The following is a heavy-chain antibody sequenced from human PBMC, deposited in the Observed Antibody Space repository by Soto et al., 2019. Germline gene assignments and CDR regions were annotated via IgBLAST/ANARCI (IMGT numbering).Heavy chain of an antibody. CDR3: ARWAGRVRDYGGPFDY. Sequence: QVELVQSGAELKNPGASVTVSCKASGEFFTTYGISWVRQAPGQGLEWMGWISTYSTNTNYAPKFQGRLLLTADTSTTTANMELRSLRPDDTAVYYCARWAGRVRDYGGPFDYWGQGSLVTVSP. V-gene: IGHV1-18*04. CDR2: ISTYSTNT. J-gene: IGHJ4*02. D-gene: IGHD4-17*01. CDR1: GEFFTTYG.